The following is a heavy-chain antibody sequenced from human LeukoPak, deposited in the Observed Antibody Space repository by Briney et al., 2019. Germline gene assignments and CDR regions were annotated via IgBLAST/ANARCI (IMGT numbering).Heavy chain of an antibody. Sequence: ASVKVSCKASGYTFTSYGISWVRQAPGQGLEWMGWISAYNGNTNYAQKLQGRVTMTTDTSTSTAYMELRSLRSDDTAVYYCARVHAVRYNWNPDLFDYSGQGTLVTVSS. V-gene: IGHV1-18*01. D-gene: IGHD1-1*01. CDR1: GYTFTSYG. CDR2: ISAYNGNT. CDR3: ARVHAVRYNWNPDLFDY. J-gene: IGHJ4*02.